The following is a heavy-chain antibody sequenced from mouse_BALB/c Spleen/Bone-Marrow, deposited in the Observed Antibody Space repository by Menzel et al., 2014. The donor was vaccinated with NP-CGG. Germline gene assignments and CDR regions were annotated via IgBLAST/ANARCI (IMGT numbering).Heavy chain of an antibody. CDR1: GFNIKDTY. J-gene: IGHJ3*01. Sequence: EVQLEESGAVLVKPGASVKLSCTASGFNIKDTYMHWVKQRPEQGLEWIGRIDPANGNTKYDQKFLGKATITADTSSNTAYLQLSSLTSEDAAVYYCASYCGGSFGFAYWGQGTLVTVSA. D-gene: IGHD1-1*02. CDR3: ASYCGGSFGFAY. V-gene: IGHV14-3*02. CDR2: IDPANGNT.